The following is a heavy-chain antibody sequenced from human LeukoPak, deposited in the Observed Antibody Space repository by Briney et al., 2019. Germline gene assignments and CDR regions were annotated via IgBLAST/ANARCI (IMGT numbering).Heavy chain of an antibody. CDR3: AREGIVGDAFDI. Sequence: SVKVSCKASGGTFSSYAISWVRQAPGQGLEWMGGIIPIFGTANYAQKFQGRVTITADGSTSTAYMELSSLSSEDTAVYYCAREGIVGDAFDIWGQGTMVTVSS. J-gene: IGHJ3*02. CDR1: GGTFSSYA. V-gene: IGHV1-69*13. CDR2: IIPIFGTA. D-gene: IGHD3-22*01.